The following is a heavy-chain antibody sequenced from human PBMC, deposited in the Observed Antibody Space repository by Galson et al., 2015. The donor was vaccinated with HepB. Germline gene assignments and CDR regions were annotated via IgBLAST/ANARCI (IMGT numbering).Heavy chain of an antibody. V-gene: IGHV4-39*01. CDR1: GISISGSQYY. Sequence: ETLSLTCDVSGISISGSQYYWGWIRQSPKKGLEWIGSIYYGGRTYFSPSFQSRVAMSADTSKNQLSLTLSSVTAADTAVYHCARPLVLNGRFTPGVGPFHIWGHGALVTVSA. J-gene: IGHJ3*02. D-gene: IGHD2-8*01. CDR2: IYYGGRT. CDR3: ARPLVLNGRFTPGVGPFHI.